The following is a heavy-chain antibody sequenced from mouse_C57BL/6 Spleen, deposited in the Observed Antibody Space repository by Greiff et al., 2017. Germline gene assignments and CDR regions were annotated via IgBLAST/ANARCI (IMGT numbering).Heavy chain of an antibody. Sequence: QVQLQQPGAELVKPGASVKLSCKASGYTFTSYWLHWVKQRPVRGLEWIGRIDPNSGGTKYNEKFKSKATLTVDKPSSTAYMQLSSLTSEDYAVYYCARGDGSSSPWFADWGQGTLGTVSA. D-gene: IGHD1-1*01. J-gene: IGHJ3*01. CDR2: IDPNSGGT. V-gene: IGHV1-72*01. CDR1: GYTFTSYW. CDR3: ARGDGSSSPWFAD.